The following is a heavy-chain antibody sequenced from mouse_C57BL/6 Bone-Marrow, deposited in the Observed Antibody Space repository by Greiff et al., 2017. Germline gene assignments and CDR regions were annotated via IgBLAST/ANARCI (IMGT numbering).Heavy chain of an antibody. D-gene: IGHD1-1*01. Sequence: EVQLQQSGPVLVKPGASVKMSCKASGYTFTDYYTNWVKQSHGKSLEWIGVINPYNGGTSYNQKFKGKATLTVDKSSSTAYMELNSLTSEDSAVYYCARPPPVYYGSSYRYWYFDVWGTGTTVTVSS. CDR2: INPYNGGT. V-gene: IGHV1-19*01. CDR3: ARPPPVYYGSSYRYWYFDV. J-gene: IGHJ1*03. CDR1: GYTFTDYY.